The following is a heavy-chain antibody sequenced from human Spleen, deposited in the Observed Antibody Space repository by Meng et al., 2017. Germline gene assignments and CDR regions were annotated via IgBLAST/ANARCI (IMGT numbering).Heavy chain of an antibody. CDR2: IYSGGST. CDR1: GFSVMSNY. Sequence: GESLKISCAASGFSVMSNYMTWVRQAPGKGLEWVSVIYSGGSTFYSASVKGRFTISRDNSKNMLNLQMNNLRIEDTGVYFCARDHYDSSAYDSSRYYYYGMDVWGQGTTVTVSS. CDR3: ARDHYDSSAYDSSRYYYYGMDV. V-gene: IGHV3-66*02. J-gene: IGHJ6*02. D-gene: IGHD3-22*01.